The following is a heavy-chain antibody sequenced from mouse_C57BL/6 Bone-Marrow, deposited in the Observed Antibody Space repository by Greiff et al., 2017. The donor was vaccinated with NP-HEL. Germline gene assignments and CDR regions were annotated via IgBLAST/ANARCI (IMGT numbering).Heavy chain of an antibody. D-gene: IGHD1-1*01. J-gene: IGHJ3*01. CDR2: IDPENGDT. CDR3: TTIYYGSTWFAY. Sequence: VQLQQSGAELVRPGASVKLSCTASGFTIKDDYMHWVKQRPEQGLEWIGWIDPENGDTEYASKFQGKATITADTASNTAYLQLSSLTSEDTAVYYCTTIYYGSTWFAYWGQGTLVTVSA. CDR1: GFTIKDDY. V-gene: IGHV14-4*01.